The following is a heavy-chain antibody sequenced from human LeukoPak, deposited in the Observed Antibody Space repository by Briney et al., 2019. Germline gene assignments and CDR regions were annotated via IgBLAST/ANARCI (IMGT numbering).Heavy chain of an antibody. J-gene: IGHJ4*02. CDR2: MNPNSGNT. CDR3: ARVLVHYGFRFDY. Sequence: ASVKVSCKASGYTFTSYDINWVRQATGQGLEWMGWMNPNSGNTGYAQKFQGRVTMTRNTSISTAYMELSSLRSEDTAVYYCARVLVHYGFRFDYWGQGTLVTVSS. CDR1: GYTFTSYD. V-gene: IGHV1-8*01. D-gene: IGHD3-10*01.